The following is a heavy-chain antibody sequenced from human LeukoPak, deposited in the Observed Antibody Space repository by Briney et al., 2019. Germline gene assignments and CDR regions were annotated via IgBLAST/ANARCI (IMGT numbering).Heavy chain of an antibody. CDR1: GGSISSSNW. CDR3: ARDSQQLAFDY. D-gene: IGHD6-13*01. J-gene: IGHJ4*02. V-gene: IGHV4-4*02. CDR2: IYHSGST. Sequence: SETLSLTCAVSGGSISSSNWWSWVRQPPGKGLEWIGEIYHSGSTNYNPSLKSRVTISVGKSKNQFSLKLSSVTAADTAVYYCARDSQQLAFDYWGQGTLVTVSS.